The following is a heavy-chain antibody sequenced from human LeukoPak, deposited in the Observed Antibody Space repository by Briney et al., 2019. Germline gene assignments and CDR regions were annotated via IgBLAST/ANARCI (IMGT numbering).Heavy chain of an antibody. J-gene: IGHJ4*02. CDR1: GGSISSYY. CDR3: ASGSLITMVRGVYDY. V-gene: IGHV4-4*07. D-gene: IGHD3-10*01. CDR2: IYTSGST. Sequence: SETLSLTCTVSGGSISSYYWSWIRQPAGKGLEWIGRIYTSGSTNYNPSLKSRVTISVDTSKNQFSLKLSSVTAADTAVYYCASGSLITMVRGVYDYWGQGTLVTVSS.